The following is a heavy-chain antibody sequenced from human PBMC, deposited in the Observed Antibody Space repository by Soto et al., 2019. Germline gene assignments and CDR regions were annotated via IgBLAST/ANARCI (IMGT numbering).Heavy chain of an antibody. D-gene: IGHD6-19*01. V-gene: IGHV3-33*01. CDR1: GFTFSSYG. Sequence: GGSLRLSCAASGFTFSSYGMHWVRQAPGKGLEWVAVIWYDGSNKYYADSVKGRFTISRDNSKNTLYLQMNSLRAEDTAVYYCARDRGRYSSGCPNWGQGTLVTVSS. CDR3: ARDRGRYSSGCPN. J-gene: IGHJ4*02. CDR2: IWYDGSNK.